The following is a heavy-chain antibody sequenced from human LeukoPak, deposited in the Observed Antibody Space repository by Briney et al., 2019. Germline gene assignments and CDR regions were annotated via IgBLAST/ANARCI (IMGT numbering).Heavy chain of an antibody. CDR2: INPSAGGT. D-gene: IGHD1-1*01. J-gene: IGHJ4*02. CDR3: ARETNDWNFDY. Sequence: ASVKVSCKASGYTFTSYYMHWERQAPGQGLEWMGIINPSAGGTTYAQKFQGRVTMTRDTSTSTVYMELSSLRSEDTAVYYCARETNDWNFDYWGQGTLVTVSS. V-gene: IGHV1-46*01. CDR1: GYTFTSYY.